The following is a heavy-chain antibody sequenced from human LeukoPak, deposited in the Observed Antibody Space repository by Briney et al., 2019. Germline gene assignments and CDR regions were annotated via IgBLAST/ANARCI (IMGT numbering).Heavy chain of an antibody. Sequence: SETLSLTCTVSGVSINFYYWNWIRQPAGKGLEWIGRIYSTGSTNYSPSLKSRVTMSVDTPKNQFSLKLSSVTTADTAVYYCARVNYDFWSGYDPTRAPFDPWGQGTLVTVSS. J-gene: IGHJ5*02. CDR1: GVSINFYY. V-gene: IGHV4-4*07. D-gene: IGHD3-3*01. CDR3: ARVNYDFWSGYDPTRAPFDP. CDR2: IYSTGST.